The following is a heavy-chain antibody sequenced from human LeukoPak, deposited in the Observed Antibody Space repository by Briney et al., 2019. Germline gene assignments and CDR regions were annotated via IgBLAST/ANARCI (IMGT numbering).Heavy chain of an antibody. V-gene: IGHV3-7*02. CDR3: ARVGDGRGGYDPIPFDY. J-gene: IGHJ4*02. Sequence: GGSLRLSCAASGFTFSTYWMTWVRQAPGKGLEWVANINQDGTEKNYVDSVKGRFTISRDNAKNSLYLQMNSLRDEDTAVYYCARVGDGRGGYDPIPFDYWGQGTLVTVSS. D-gene: IGHD5-12*01. CDR1: GFTFSTYW. CDR2: INQDGTEK.